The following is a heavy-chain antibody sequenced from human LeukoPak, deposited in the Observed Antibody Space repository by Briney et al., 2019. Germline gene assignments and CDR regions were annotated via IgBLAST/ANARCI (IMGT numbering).Heavy chain of an antibody. CDR3: ARTTMVRGVAPYYMDV. CDR2: ISAYNGNT. Sequence: ASVKVSCKASGYTFTGYYMHWVRQAPGQGLEWTGWISAYNGNTNYAQKLQGRVTMTTDTSTSTAYMELRSLRSDDTAVYYCARTTMVRGVAPYYMDVWGKGTTVTVSS. D-gene: IGHD3-10*01. CDR1: GYTFTGYY. J-gene: IGHJ6*03. V-gene: IGHV1-18*04.